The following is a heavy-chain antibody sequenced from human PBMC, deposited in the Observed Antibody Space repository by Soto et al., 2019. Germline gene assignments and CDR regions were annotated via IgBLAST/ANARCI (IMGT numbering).Heavy chain of an antibody. J-gene: IGHJ6*01. Sequence: NTITYSGISGVLQPPGQGLEWMGWISAYNGKTNYAQNLKGRVTMNTDTPTSTAYMELRSLRSDDTAVYYFALSGMGNGYYVTSFWGQGTPVPVSA. CDR2: ISAYNGKT. D-gene: IGHD1-26*01. CDR3: ALSGMGNGYYVTSF. CDR1: NTITYSG. V-gene: IGHV1-18*04.